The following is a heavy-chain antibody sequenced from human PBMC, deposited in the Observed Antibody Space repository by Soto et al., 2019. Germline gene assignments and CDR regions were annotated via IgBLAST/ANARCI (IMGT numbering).Heavy chain of an antibody. CDR2: MNPNSGNT. Sequence: ASVKVSCKASGYTFTSYDINWVRQATGQGLEWMGWMNPNSGNTGYAQKFQGRVTMTRNTSISTAYMELSSLRSEDTAVYYCAKGRNFWSGYYPYYYYGMDVWGQGTTVTVSS. J-gene: IGHJ6*02. CDR3: AKGRNFWSGYYPYYYYGMDV. D-gene: IGHD3-3*01. CDR1: GYTFTSYD. V-gene: IGHV1-8*01.